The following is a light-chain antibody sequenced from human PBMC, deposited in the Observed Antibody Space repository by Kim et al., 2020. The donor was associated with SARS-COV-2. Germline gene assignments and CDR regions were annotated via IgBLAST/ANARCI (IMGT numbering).Light chain of an antibody. J-gene: IGKJ2*01. CDR1: QSISSW. V-gene: IGKV1-5*01. Sequence: DIQMTQSPSTLSASAGDRVTITCRASQSISSWLAWYQQKPGKAPKLLIYDASSLESGVPSRFSGSGSGTEFTLTISSLQPDDFATYYCQQYNSYSMYTFGQGTKLEI. CDR2: DAS. CDR3: QQYNSYSMYT.